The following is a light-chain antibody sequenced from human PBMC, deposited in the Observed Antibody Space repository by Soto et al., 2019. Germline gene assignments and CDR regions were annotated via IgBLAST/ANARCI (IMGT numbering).Light chain of an antibody. CDR1: QSVSSSY. J-gene: IGKJ3*01. CDR2: GAS. Sequence: EIVLTQSPGTLSLPPGERATLSCRASQSVSSSYLAWYQQKPGQAPRLLIYGASSRATGIPDRFSGSGSGTDFTLTISRLEPEDFAVYYCQQYGSSPVTFGPGTNVDIK. CDR3: QQYGSSPVT. V-gene: IGKV3-20*01.